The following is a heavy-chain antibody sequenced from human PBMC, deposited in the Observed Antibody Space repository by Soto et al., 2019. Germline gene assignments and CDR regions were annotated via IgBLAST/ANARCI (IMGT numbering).Heavy chain of an antibody. CDR3: ARDYSSGNYPFDY. J-gene: IGHJ4*02. D-gene: IGHD3-22*01. CDR2: IYYSGRT. V-gene: IGHV4-31*03. Sequence: SETLSLTCTVSGGSISSDAYYWSWIRQHPGKGLEWIGYIYYSGRTYYNPSLKSRVTISVDTSKRQFSLKLYSVTAADTAVYYCARDYSSGNYPFDYWGQGTLVTVYS. CDR1: GGSISSDAYY.